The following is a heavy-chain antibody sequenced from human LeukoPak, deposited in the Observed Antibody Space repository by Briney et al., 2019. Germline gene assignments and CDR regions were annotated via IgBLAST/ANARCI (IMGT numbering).Heavy chain of an antibody. V-gene: IGHV3-30-3*01. CDR1: GFTFSSYA. CDR3: AKEPTSFSSGWYFQH. Sequence: GGSLRLSCAASGFTFSSYAMHWVRQAPGKGLEWVAVISYDGSNKYYADSVKGRFTISRDNSKNTLYLQMNSLRAEDTAVYYCAKEPTSFSSGWYFQHWGQGTLVTVSS. CDR2: ISYDGSNK. J-gene: IGHJ1*01. D-gene: IGHD6-25*01.